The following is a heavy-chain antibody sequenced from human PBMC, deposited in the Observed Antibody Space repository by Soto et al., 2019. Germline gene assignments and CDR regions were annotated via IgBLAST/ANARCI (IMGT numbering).Heavy chain of an antibody. CDR1: GYTFTNYG. D-gene: IGHD6-6*01. Sequence: QVQLLQSGAEVKKPGASVKVSCKASGYTFTNYGITWVRQAPGQGLEWMGWISAYNGNTHYTQRLQGRVTMTTATSASTADMELGRLRSDDTAVYYCARVRKLVGYFYYYMDVWGKGTTVTVSS. J-gene: IGHJ6*03. CDR2: ISAYNGNT. V-gene: IGHV1-18*01. CDR3: ARVRKLVGYFYYYMDV.